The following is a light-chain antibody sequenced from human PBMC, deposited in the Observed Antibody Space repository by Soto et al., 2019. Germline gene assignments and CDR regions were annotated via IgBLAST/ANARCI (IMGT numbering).Light chain of an antibody. CDR3: QQRSNWPGT. CDR2: DAS. Sequence: EIVLPQSPATLSFSPGERATLSCRASQSVSSYLAWYQQKPGQAPRLLIYDASNRATGIPARFSGSGSGTDFTLTISSLEPEDFAVYYCQQRSNWPGTFGQGTRLEI. J-gene: IGKJ5*01. CDR1: QSVSSY. V-gene: IGKV3-11*01.